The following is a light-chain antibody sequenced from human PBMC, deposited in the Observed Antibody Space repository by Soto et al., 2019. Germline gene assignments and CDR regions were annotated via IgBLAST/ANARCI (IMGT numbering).Light chain of an antibody. Sequence: EIVLTQSPGTLSLSPGERATLSCRASQSVSSSYLAWYQQKPGQAPRLLIYGASSRATGIPDRFSGSGSGTDFTLNISRLEPEDFAVYYCQQYGSSRWTFGQGTKLEIK. CDR2: GAS. V-gene: IGKV3-20*01. J-gene: IGKJ2*02. CDR3: QQYGSSRWT. CDR1: QSVSSSY.